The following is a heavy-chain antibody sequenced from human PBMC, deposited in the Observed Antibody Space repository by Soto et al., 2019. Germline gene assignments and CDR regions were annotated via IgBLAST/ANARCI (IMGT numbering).Heavy chain of an antibody. CDR1: GGTFSSYT. CDR3: ARGMGPHAAY. Sequence: ASVKVSCKASGGTFSSYTTSWVRQAPGQGLEWMGRIIAYNGNTNYAQKLQGRVTMTTDTSTSTAYMELRSLRSDDTAVYYCARGMGPHAAYWGQGTLVTVSS. J-gene: IGHJ4*02. D-gene: IGHD1-26*01. V-gene: IGHV1-18*01. CDR2: IIAYNGNT.